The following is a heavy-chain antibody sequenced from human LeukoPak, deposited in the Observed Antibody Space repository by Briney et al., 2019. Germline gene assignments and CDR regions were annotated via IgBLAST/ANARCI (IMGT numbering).Heavy chain of an antibody. V-gene: IGHV3-23*01. CDR1: GLTFSAYA. CDR2: IRGGGGSA. J-gene: IGHJ3*02. CDR3: ARDPNGDYIGAFDM. D-gene: IGHD4-17*01. Sequence: GGSLRLSCTASGLTFSAYAMMWVRQAPGKGPEWVSAIRGGGGSAFYADSVKGRFTISRDNSKYTLFLQTNSLRAEDTAVYYCARDPNGDYIGAFDMWGPGTMVTVSS.